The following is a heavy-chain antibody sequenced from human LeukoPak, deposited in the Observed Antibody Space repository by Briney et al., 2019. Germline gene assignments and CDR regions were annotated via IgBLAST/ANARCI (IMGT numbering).Heavy chain of an antibody. Sequence: GASVWVSCKASGYTFTGDYLHWVRQAPGQGLEWRGRINPDSGSTNYAQKFQGRVTMTRDTSISTAYMELSRLRSDDTAVYYCARAYCSSTSCYRAFDYWGQGTLVTVSS. CDR1: GYTFTGDY. CDR3: ARAYCSSTSCYRAFDY. CDR2: INPDSGST. D-gene: IGHD2-2*01. V-gene: IGHV1-2*06. J-gene: IGHJ4*02.